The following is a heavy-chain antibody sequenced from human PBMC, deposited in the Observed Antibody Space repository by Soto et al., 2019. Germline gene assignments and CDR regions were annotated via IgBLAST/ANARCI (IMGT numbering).Heavy chain of an antibody. J-gene: IGHJ6*02. D-gene: IGHD3-10*01. CDR3: ARVLYYGSGSYSPYGMDV. CDR1: GVSFNNNG. Sequence: QVQLVQSGAEVKKPGSSVKVSCKTSGVSFNNNGIGWVRQAPGHGLEWMGGVSPPFRTSNYARKFQGRISITADAATGTVSMELSSLTSADTAQYYCARVLYYGSGSYSPYGMDVWGQGTTVTVSS. V-gene: IGHV1-69*01. CDR2: VSPPFRTS.